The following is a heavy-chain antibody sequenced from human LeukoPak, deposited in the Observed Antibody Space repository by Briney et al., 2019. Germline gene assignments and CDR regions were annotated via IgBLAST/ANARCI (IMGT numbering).Heavy chain of an antibody. CDR2: IRYDGNNE. D-gene: IGHD2/OR15-2a*01. CDR1: GFVFSNYG. Sequence: GGSLRLSCAASGFVFSNYGIHWIRQSPDKRLQWVAFIRYDGNNEYYADFVKGRFALSRDNSKNTAYLHLNSLRPDDTAVYFCAKEDGRVSTSTFDFDFWGQGTLVTVSP. V-gene: IGHV3-30*02. J-gene: IGHJ4*02. CDR3: AKEDGRVSTSTFDFDF.